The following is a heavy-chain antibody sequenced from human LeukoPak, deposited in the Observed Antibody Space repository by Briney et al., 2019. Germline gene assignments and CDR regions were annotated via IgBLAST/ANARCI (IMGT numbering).Heavy chain of an antibody. D-gene: IGHD3-22*01. CDR3: ATEHPVTMIVAHAFDI. V-gene: IGHV1-24*01. CDR1: GYTLTDLS. CDR2: FDPVPGET. Sequence: ASVKVPCKVSGYTLTDLSVHWVRQAPGKGLEWMGGFDPVPGETIYAEKFQGRVTMTEDTSTDTAYMELSSLRSEDTAVYYCATEHPVTMIVAHAFDIWGQGTMVTASS. J-gene: IGHJ3*02.